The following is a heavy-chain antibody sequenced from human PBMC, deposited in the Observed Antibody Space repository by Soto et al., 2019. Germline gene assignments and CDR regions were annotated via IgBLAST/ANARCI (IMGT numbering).Heavy chain of an antibody. CDR3: ATSYGSGSRPFDY. CDR2: IIPMLGMS. V-gene: IGHV1-69*02. CDR1: GDTFNFYT. D-gene: IGHD3-10*01. Sequence: QVQLVQSGAEVKKPGSSVKVSCKASGDTFNFYTISWVRQAPGQGLEWMGRIIPMLGMSHYAPKFQERVTITADKSTSTAYMQLSSLRSEDTAIYYCATSYGSGSRPFDYWGQGTLVTVSS. J-gene: IGHJ4*02.